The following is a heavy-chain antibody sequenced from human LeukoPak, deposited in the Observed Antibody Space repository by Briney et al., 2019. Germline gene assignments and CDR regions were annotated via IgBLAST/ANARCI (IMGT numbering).Heavy chain of an antibody. CDR3: ARDFSWRQFDY. CDR2: FYIDGST. Sequence: QTGGSLRLSCAVSGFTVSSSYMTWVRQAPGKGLEWVSVFYIDGSTYYVDSVKGRFTISRDDSKNTLYLQMNSLRGEDTAVYYCARDFSWRQFDYWGQGTLVTVAS. J-gene: IGHJ4*02. D-gene: IGHD6-13*01. CDR1: GFTVSSSY. V-gene: IGHV3-53*01.